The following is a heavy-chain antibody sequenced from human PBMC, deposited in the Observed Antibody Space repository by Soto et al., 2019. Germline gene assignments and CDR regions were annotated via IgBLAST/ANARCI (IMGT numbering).Heavy chain of an antibody. CDR2: ISSSSSYI. CDR3: AKGDPYSSSPDYFDY. J-gene: IGHJ4*02. D-gene: IGHD6-6*01. Sequence: EVQLVESGGGLVKPGGSLRLSCAASGFTFSSYSMNWVRQAPGKGLEWVSSISSSSSYIYYADSVKGRFTISRDNSKNTLYLQMNSLRAEDTAVYYCAKGDPYSSSPDYFDYWGQGTLVTVSS. CDR1: GFTFSSYS. V-gene: IGHV3-21*04.